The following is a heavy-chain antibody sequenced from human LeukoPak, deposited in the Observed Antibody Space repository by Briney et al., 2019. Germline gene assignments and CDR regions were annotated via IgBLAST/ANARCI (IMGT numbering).Heavy chain of an antibody. D-gene: IGHD5-18*01. V-gene: IGHV3-30*02. Sequence: GGSLRLSCAASEFTFSSYGMHWVRQAPGKGLEWVAFIRYDGSNKYYADSVKGRFTISRDNSKNTLYLQMNSLRAEDTAVYYCAKEYSYGYDYYYYMDVWGKGTAVTVSS. CDR2: IRYDGSNK. CDR3: AKEYSYGYDYYYYMDV. CDR1: EFTFSSYG. J-gene: IGHJ6*03.